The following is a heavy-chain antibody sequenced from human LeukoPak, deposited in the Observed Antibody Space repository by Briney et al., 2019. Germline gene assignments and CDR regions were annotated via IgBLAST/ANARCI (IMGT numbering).Heavy chain of an antibody. CDR1: GFTSSSYA. CDR3: AKGDGCNYDNWFDP. Sequence: GGSLRLSCAASGFTSSSYALSWVRQAPVKGLEWVSGISDNGGNTYYADSVKGRSTISRDNSKNTLYLQMNSLRAEDTAVYYCAKGDGCNYDNWFDPWGQGTLVTVSS. J-gene: IGHJ5*02. V-gene: IGHV3-23*01. D-gene: IGHD5-24*01. CDR2: ISDNGGNT.